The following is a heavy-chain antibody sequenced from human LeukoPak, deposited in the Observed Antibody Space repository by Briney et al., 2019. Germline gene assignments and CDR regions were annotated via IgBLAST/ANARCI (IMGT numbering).Heavy chain of an antibody. CDR2: IYSGGST. V-gene: IGHV3-53*04. J-gene: IGHJ4*02. CDR3: ARDAGFRRGSGYYDY. D-gene: IGHD3-3*01. Sequence: GGSLRLSCAASGFTVSSNYMSWVRQAPGKGLEWVSVIYSGGSTYYADSVKGRFTISRHNSKNTLYLQMNSLRAEDTAVYYCARDAGFRRGSGYYDYWGQGTLVTVSS. CDR1: GFTVSSNY.